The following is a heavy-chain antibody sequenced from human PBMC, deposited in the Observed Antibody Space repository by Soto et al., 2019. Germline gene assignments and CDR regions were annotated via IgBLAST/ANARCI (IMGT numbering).Heavy chain of an antibody. Sequence: QVQLQESGPGLVKPSQTLSLTCTVSGGSISSGGYYWSWIRQHPGKGLEWIGYIYYSGSTYYNPSLKSRVTISVDTSKNLFSLKLRSVTAADTAVYYCARSRNYDSSGYYFFDYWGQGTLVNVSS. J-gene: IGHJ4*02. CDR1: GGSISSGGYY. V-gene: IGHV4-31*03. CDR2: IYYSGST. CDR3: ARSRNYDSSGYYFFDY. D-gene: IGHD3-22*01.